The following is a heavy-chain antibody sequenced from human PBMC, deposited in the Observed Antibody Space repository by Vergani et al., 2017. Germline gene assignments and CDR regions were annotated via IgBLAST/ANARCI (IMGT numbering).Heavy chain of an antibody. J-gene: IGHJ4*02. CDR1: GGTFSSYA. D-gene: IGHD5-18*01. CDR3: ASRAGYSYGAECDY. Sequence: QVQLVQSGAEVKKPGASVKVSCKASGGTFSSYAISWVRQAPGQGLEWMGRIIPILGIANYAQKFQGRGTITADKSTSTAYMELSSLRSEDTAVYYCASRAGYSYGAECDYWGQGTLVTVSS. CDR2: IIPILGIA. V-gene: IGHV1-69*04.